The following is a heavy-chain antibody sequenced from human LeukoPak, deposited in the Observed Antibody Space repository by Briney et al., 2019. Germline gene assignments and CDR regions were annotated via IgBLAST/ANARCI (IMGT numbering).Heavy chain of an antibody. CDR1: SGAISSSGYY. V-gene: IGHV4-39*01. D-gene: IGHD4-23*01. Sequence: PSETLSLTCTVSSGAISSSGYYWGWIRQPPGKGLEWIGSFYYSGSTFYNPSLKSRVTISVDRSKNQSSLKLTSVTAADTAVYYCARTGVDSTVANRFDPWSQGTLVTVSS. CDR3: ARTGVDSTVANRFDP. CDR2: FYYSGST. J-gene: IGHJ5*02.